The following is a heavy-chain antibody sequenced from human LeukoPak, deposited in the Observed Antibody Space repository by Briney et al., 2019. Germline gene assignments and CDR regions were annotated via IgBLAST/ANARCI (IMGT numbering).Heavy chain of an antibody. J-gene: IGHJ4*02. Sequence: SETLSLTCTVSSGSISDYYWSWIRQPPGKGLEWIGYIYYSGSTNYNPSLKSRVTILVDMSKNQFFLKMSSVTAADTAVYYCARELKVGNTGYYFDYWGQGTLVTVSS. V-gene: IGHV4-59*01. D-gene: IGHD2/OR15-2a*01. CDR3: ARELKVGNTGYYFDY. CDR2: IYYSGST. CDR1: SGSISDYY.